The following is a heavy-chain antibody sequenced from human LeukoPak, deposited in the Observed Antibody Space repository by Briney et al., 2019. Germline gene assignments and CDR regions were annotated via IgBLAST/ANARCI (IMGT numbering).Heavy chain of an antibody. CDR3: AITSTVTTSLDY. J-gene: IGHJ4*02. CDR2: INFDGSRT. D-gene: IGHD4-17*01. V-gene: IGHV3-74*01. CDR1: GFTFNNYW. Sequence: GGSLRLSCAASGFTFNNYWMLWVRHAPGKGLVWVSSINFDGSRTRYADSVKGRFTISRDNAKNTLYLQMNSLRAEDTAVFYCAITSTVTTSLDYWGQGTLVTVSS.